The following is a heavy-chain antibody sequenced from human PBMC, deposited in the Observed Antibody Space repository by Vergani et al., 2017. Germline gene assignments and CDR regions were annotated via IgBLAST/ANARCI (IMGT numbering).Heavy chain of an antibody. CDR2: ISNDGSKK. Sequence: QVQLAESGGGRVQPGRSLRLSCAASGFSFSSHAIHWVRQAPGKGLEWVAVISNDGSKKYYADSVKGRFTISRDNSKNTLDLQMNSLRTQDTAVYYCAKGGSVTSGSLQYNFYMDVRGKGAKVTVS. CDR3: AKGGSVTSGSLQYNFYMDV. CDR1: GFSFSSHA. J-gene: IGHJ6*03. D-gene: IGHD3-10*01. V-gene: IGHV3-30*18.